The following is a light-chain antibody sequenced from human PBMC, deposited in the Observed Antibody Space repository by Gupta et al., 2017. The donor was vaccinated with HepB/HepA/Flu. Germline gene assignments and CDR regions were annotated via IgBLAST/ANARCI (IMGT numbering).Light chain of an antibody. CDR3: QQYDRSPWT. Sequence: DIQMTQSPSTLSSSVGDRVTITCRASQNILTLLAWYQQKPGKAPRLLIYKASNLESGVPSRFSGNGSGTEFTLTISSLQPDDFAIYFCQQYDRSPWTFGLGTKVEIK. V-gene: IGKV1-5*03. CDR2: KAS. CDR1: QNILTL. J-gene: IGKJ1*01.